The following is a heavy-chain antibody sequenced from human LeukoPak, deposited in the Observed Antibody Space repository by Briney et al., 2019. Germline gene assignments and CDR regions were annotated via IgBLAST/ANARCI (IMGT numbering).Heavy chain of an antibody. Sequence: SETLSLTCTVSGASISGYYWSWIRQPPGKGLEWIGEINHSGSTNYNPSLKSRVTISVDTSKNQFSLKLSSVTAADTAVYYCARFPVVFDAFDIWGQGTMVTVSS. D-gene: IGHD4-23*01. CDR3: ARFPVVFDAFDI. J-gene: IGHJ3*02. CDR1: GASISGYY. CDR2: INHSGST. V-gene: IGHV4-34*01.